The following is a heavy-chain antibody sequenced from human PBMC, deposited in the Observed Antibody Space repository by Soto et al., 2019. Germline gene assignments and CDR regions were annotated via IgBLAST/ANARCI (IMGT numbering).Heavy chain of an antibody. Sequence: LSLTCTVSGGSISSYYWSWIRQPPGKGLEWIGYIYYSGSTNYNPSLKSRVTISVDTSKNQFSLKLSSVTAADTAVYYCARDWVDYDILTGYYNKRAFDIWGQGTMVTVSS. V-gene: IGHV4-59*01. CDR1: GGSISSYY. CDR2: IYYSGST. J-gene: IGHJ3*02. D-gene: IGHD3-9*01. CDR3: ARDWVDYDILTGYYNKRAFDI.